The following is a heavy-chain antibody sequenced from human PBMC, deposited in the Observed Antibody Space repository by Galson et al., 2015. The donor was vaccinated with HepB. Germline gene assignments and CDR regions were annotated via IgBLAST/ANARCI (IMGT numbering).Heavy chain of an antibody. V-gene: IGHV1-69*04. J-gene: IGHJ3*02. Sequence: SVKVSCKASGDTFGSYAISWVRQAPGQGLEWMGRIIPNLGIANDAQKFQGRVTITADKSTSTAYMELSSLRSEDTAVYYCASAHDFWSGDYIPFDIWGQGTMVTVSS. CDR1: GDTFGSYA. CDR3: ASAHDFWSGDYIPFDI. D-gene: IGHD3-3*01. CDR2: IIPNLGIA.